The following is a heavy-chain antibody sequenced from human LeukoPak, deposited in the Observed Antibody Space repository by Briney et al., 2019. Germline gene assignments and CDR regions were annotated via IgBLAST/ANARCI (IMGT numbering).Heavy chain of an antibody. CDR2: ISWNSGSI. CDR1: GFTFDDYA. V-gene: IGHV3-9*01. CDR3: AKDYIAAAGAFDI. D-gene: IGHD6-13*01. Sequence: GRSLRLSCAASGFTFDDYAMHWVRRAPGKGLEWVSGISWNSGSIGYADSVKGRFTISRDNAKNSLYLQMNSLRAEDTALYYCAKDYIAAAGAFDIWGQGTMVTVSS. J-gene: IGHJ3*02.